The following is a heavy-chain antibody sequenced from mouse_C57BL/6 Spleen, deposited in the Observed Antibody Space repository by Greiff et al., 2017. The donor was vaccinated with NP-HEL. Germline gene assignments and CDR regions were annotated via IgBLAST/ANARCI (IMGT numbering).Heavy chain of an antibody. J-gene: IGHJ4*01. V-gene: IGHV5-4*01. CDR1: GFTFSSYA. CDR2: ISDGGSYT. CDR3: AREDAYAMDY. Sequence: EVKLMESGGGLVKPGGSLKLSCAASGFTFSSYAMSWVRQTPEKRLEWVATISDGGSYTYYPDNVKGRFTISRDNAKNNLYLQMSHLKSEDTAMYYCAREDAYAMDYWGQGTSVTVSS.